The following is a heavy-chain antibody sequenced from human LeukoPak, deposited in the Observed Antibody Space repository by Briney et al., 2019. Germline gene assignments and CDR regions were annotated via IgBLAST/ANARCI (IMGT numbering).Heavy chain of an antibody. D-gene: IGHD5-24*01. CDR1: GDSISNYY. CDR3: ARERRDGQKVHFDY. J-gene: IGHJ4*02. V-gene: IGHV4-59*01. CDR2: VYYSGST. Sequence: SETLSLTCTVSGDSISNYYWSWIRQPPGKGLEWIGYVYYSGSTNYNPSLKSRVTISVDTSKNQFSLRLSSVTAADTAVYYFARERRDGQKVHFDYWGQGTLVPVSS.